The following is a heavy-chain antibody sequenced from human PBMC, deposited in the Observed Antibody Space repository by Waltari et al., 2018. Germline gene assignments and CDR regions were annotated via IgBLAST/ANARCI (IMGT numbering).Heavy chain of an antibody. CDR1: GCTFLAHG. CDR2: IKEEGSYT. J-gene: IGHJ4*02. D-gene: IGHD3-22*01. Sequence: EVQLVESGGGWVQPGGSLNLTCAASGCTFLAHGMAWVRQAPGRGLDWVALIKEEGSYTYCADSLKVRCTISRDNVNNSLYLQMNGLRAEDTAVYHCTRNALYYETNGPQRGGEYWGQGTLVTVSS. V-gene: IGHV3-7*01. CDR3: TRNALYYETNGPQRGGEY.